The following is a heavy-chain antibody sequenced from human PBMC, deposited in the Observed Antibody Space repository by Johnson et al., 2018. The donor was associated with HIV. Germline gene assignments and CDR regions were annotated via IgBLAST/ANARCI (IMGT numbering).Heavy chain of an antibody. V-gene: IGHV3-15*01. D-gene: IGHD3-9*01. J-gene: IGHJ3*02. CDR1: GFTLSNAW. CDR2: IKSKTDGGTT. CDR3: TTPGYDTEDAFDI. Sequence: VQLVESGGGVVQPGRSLRLSCAGSGFTLSNAWMSWVRQAPGKGLEWVGRIKSKTDGGTTDYAAPVKGRFIISRDDSKNTLYLQMNSLKTEDTAVYYCTTPGYDTEDAFDIWGQGTMVTVSS.